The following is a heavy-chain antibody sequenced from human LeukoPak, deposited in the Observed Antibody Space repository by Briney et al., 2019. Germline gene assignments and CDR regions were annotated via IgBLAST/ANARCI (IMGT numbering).Heavy chain of an antibody. V-gene: IGHV3-21*01. Sequence: KSGTSLRLSCAASGFTFSNYSMNWVRQAPGKGLEWVSSISRSSSFIYYAGSVKGRFTISRDNANNSLYLQMNSLRVEDTAVYYCARVSLCNSTSCYFDYWGQGTLVTVSS. CDR1: GFTFSNYS. CDR3: ARVSLCNSTSCYFDY. J-gene: IGHJ4*02. CDR2: ISRSSSFI. D-gene: IGHD2-2*01.